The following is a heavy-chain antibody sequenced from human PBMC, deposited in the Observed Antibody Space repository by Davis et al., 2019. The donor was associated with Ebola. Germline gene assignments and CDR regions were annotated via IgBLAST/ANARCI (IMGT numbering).Heavy chain of an antibody. J-gene: IGHJ4*02. CDR2: IVVGSGNT. V-gene: IGHV1-69*13. D-gene: IGHD5-12*01. Sequence: AASVKVSCKASGGTFSSYAISWVRQAPGQRLEWIGWIVVGSGNTNYAQKFQGRVTITADESTSTAYMELSSLRSEDTAVYYCARQDIVATIGVYWGQGTLVTVSS. CDR3: ARQDIVATIGVY. CDR1: GGTFSSYA.